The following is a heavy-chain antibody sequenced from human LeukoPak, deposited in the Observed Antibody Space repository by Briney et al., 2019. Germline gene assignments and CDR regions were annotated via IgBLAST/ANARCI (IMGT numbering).Heavy chain of an antibody. Sequence: SETLSLTCAVYGGSFSGYYWSWIRQPPGKGLEGIGEINHSGSTNYNPSLKSRVTISVDTSKNQFSLKLSSVTAADTAVYYCARGMDTAMATGVFFDYWGQGTLVTVSS. J-gene: IGHJ4*02. CDR3: ARGMDTAMATGVFFDY. CDR2: INHSGST. V-gene: IGHV4-34*01. CDR1: GGSFSGYY. D-gene: IGHD5-18*01.